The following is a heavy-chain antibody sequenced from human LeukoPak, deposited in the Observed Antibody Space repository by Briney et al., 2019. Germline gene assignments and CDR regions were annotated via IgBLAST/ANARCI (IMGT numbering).Heavy chain of an antibody. V-gene: IGHV3-49*01. Sequence: GGALRLSCTAFGFTFGENAMIWFRQSPGKGLEWVSLSRSRAHGGTTEYTASVMGRFTMSRDDSKNIAYLQMNSLETEDTAVYYCSRVERSSINNYYYYMAVWGKGTSVTVSS. CDR1: GFTFGENA. D-gene: IGHD2-2*01. CDR2: SRSRAHGGTT. J-gene: IGHJ6*03. CDR3: SRVERSSINNYYYYMAV.